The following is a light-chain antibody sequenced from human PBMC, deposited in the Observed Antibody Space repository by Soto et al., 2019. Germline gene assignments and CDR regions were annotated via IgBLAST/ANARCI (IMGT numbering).Light chain of an antibody. V-gene: IGLV2-14*01. J-gene: IGLJ1*01. CDR2: EVS. Sequence: QSALTQPASVSGSPGQSITISCTGTSSDVGGYNYVSWYQQHPGKAPKLMLYEVSSRPSGVSNRFSGSKSGNTASLTISGLQAEDEADYYCSSYTSSSTLYVVGTGTELTVL. CDR3: SSYTSSSTLYV. CDR1: SSDVGGYNY.